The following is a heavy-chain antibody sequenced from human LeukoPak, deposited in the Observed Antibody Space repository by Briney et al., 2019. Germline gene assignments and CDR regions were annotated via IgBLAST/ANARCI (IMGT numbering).Heavy chain of an antibody. J-gene: IGHJ4*02. Sequence: SETLSLTCTVSGGSISSFYWSWIRQPPGKGLEWIGYIYYSGSANYNPSLKSRVTISVEKSKNQISRNLNSTTVADTAGFYFAGAVYRMGGTGAPFDNWGEGALV. V-gene: IGHV4-59*01. CDR1: GGSISSFY. D-gene: IGHD1-26*01. CDR2: IYYSGSA. CDR3: AGAVYRMGGTGAPFDN.